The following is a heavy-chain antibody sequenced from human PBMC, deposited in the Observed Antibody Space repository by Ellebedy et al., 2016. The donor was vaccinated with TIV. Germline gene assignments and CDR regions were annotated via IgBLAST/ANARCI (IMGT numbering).Heavy chain of an antibody. CDR2: INQDGSQK. J-gene: IGHJ3*02. V-gene: IGHV3-7*01. Sequence: GESLKISCAVSGFTFSSYWMTWVRQAPGKGLEWLANINQDGSQKCYVDSVRGRFTISRDNAKNSVFLQMKSLRAEDSALYYCATDGSYGDYLSPTHAFVIWGQGTMVTVSS. CDR3: ATDGSYGDYLSPTHAFVI. CDR1: GFTFSSYW. D-gene: IGHD4-17*01.